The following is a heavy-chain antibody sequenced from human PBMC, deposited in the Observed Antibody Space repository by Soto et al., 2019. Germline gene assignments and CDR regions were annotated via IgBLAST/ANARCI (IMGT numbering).Heavy chain of an antibody. CDR2: IYYSGST. CDR3: ARDVNHYYYYGMDV. CDR1: CGSVSSGSYY. Sequence: PSETLSLTCTVSCGSVSSGSYYWSWIRQPPGKGLEWIGYIYYSGSTNYNPSLKSRVTISVDTSKNQFSLKLSSVTAADTAVYYCARDVNHYYYYGMDVWGQGTTVTVSS. J-gene: IGHJ6*02. V-gene: IGHV4-61*01.